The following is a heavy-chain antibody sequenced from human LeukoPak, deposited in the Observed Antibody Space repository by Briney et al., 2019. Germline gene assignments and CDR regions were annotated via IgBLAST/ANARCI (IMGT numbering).Heavy chain of an antibody. CDR2: ISGSGTTI. CDR3: AREEKYSSSCVDV. V-gene: IGHV3-48*03. CDR1: GFTFSSYE. J-gene: IGHJ6*02. D-gene: IGHD6-13*01. Sequence: GGSLRLSCAASGFTFSSYEMNWVRQAPGKGLEWVSYISGSGTTIDYADSVKGRFTISRDNAKNSLCLQMNSLRAEDTAVYYCAREEKYSSSCVDVWGQGTTVTASS.